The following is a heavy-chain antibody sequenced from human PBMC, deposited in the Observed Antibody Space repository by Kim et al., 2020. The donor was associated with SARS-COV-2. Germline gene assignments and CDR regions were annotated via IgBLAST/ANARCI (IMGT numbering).Heavy chain of an antibody. Sequence: SETLSLTCAVYGGSFSGYYWSWIRQPPGKGLEWIGEINHSGSTNYNPSLKSRVTISVDTSKNQFSLKLSSVTAADTAVYYCARGRGDRLFRPYYYGMDV. V-gene: IGHV4-34*01. D-gene: IGHD4-17*01. CDR1: GGSFSGYY. CDR2: INHSGST. CDR3: ARGRGDRLFRPYYYGMDV. J-gene: IGHJ6*01.